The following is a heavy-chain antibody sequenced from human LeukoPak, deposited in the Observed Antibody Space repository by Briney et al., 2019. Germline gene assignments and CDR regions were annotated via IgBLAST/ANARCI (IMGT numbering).Heavy chain of an antibody. J-gene: IGHJ6*03. CDR2: IISSSSHM. V-gene: IGHV3-21*01. D-gene: IGHD1-1*01. Sequence: GESLRLSCAASGFTFSSHSMNWVRQAPGKGLEWVSSIISSSSHMYYADSVKGRFTISRDNAKNSLYLQMNSLRAEDTAVYYCATTRAPSNGRVLYYMDVWGKGTTVTVSS. CDR1: GFTFSSHS. CDR3: ATTRAPSNGRVLYYMDV.